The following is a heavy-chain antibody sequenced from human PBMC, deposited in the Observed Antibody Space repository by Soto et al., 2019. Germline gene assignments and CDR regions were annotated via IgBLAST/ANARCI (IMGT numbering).Heavy chain of an antibody. J-gene: IGHJ6*02. Sequence: SETLSLTCTVSGGSISSSSYYWGWIRQPPGKGLEWIGSIYYSGSTYYNPPLKSRVTISVDTSKNQFSLKLSCVTAADTAVYYCAREMATIYYYYGMDVWGQGTTVTVSS. D-gene: IGHD5-12*01. CDR1: GGSISSSSYY. V-gene: IGHV4-39*01. CDR2: IYYSGST. CDR3: AREMATIYYYYGMDV.